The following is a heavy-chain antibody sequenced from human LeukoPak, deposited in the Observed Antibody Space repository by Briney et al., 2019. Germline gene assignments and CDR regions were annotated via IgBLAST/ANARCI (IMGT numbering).Heavy chain of an antibody. CDR3: AKWGYCDVLTGYYVSDY. Sequence: AASLRFSCAASGFTFSNYAMSWVRQAPGKGLEWVSAITGSGGNTYYADSVKGRFIISRDNSKNTVFLLMTGLRAEDTAVYYCAKWGYCDVLTGYYVSDYWGQGTLVTVSS. J-gene: IGHJ4*02. V-gene: IGHV3-23*01. CDR1: GFTFSNYA. CDR2: ITGSGGNT. D-gene: IGHD3-9*01.